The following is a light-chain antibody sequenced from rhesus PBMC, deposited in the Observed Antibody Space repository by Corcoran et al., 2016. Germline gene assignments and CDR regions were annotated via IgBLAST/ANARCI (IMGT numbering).Light chain of an antibody. V-gene: IGKV1-21*01. CDR2: EAS. CDR3: QHYYSAPWT. CDR1: QGITHD. Sequence: DIQMTQSPSSLSASVGDRVTITCRASQGITHDLAWYQQKPGETPKILDYEASSLQSGIPSRFSGSGSETVFTLTISSLPPEDFATYYRQHYYSAPWTFGQGTKVEIK. J-gene: IGKJ1*01.